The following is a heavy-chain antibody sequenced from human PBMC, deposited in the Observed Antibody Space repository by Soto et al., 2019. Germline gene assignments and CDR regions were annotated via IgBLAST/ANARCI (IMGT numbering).Heavy chain of an antibody. CDR1: GDSISSYY. V-gene: IGHV4-59*12. Sequence: SETLSLACTVSGDSISSYYWSWIRQPPGKGLVLIGYIYYSGSTNYNPSLKSRVTISIDTSKNQFSLKLSSVTAADTAVYYCAISLRFGELLKDWGQGTLVTVSS. CDR3: AISLRFGELLKD. J-gene: IGHJ4*02. D-gene: IGHD3-10*01. CDR2: IYYSGST.